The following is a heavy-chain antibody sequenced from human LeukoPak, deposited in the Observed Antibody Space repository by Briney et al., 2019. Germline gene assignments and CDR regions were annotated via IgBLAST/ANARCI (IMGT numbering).Heavy chain of an antibody. CDR1: GYSFTSYW. V-gene: IGHV5-51*01. CDR2: IYPGDSNT. Sequence: GESLKISCKGSGYSFTSYWIGWVRQMPGKGLEWMGIIYPGDSNTRYSPSFQGQVTISADKSISTAYVQWSSLKASDTAMYYCAKVDTAMVTAGGFDYWGQGTLVTVSS. D-gene: IGHD5-18*01. J-gene: IGHJ4*02. CDR3: AKVDTAMVTAGGFDY.